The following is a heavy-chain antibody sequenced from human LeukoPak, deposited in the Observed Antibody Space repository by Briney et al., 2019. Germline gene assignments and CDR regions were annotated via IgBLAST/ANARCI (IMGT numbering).Heavy chain of an antibody. V-gene: IGHV4-61*02. CDR3: ANMELRLQGNWFDP. D-gene: IGHD1-7*01. CDR1: GGSISSGSYY. CDR2: IYTSGST. J-gene: IGHJ5*02. Sequence: PSEALSLTCTVSGGSISSGSYYWSWIRQPAGKGLEWIGRIYTSGSTNYNPSLKSRVTISVDTSKNQFSLKLSSVTAADTAVYYCANMELRLQGNWFDPWGQGTLVTVSS.